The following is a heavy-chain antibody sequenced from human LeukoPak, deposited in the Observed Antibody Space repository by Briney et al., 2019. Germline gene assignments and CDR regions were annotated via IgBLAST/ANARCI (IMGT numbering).Heavy chain of an antibody. CDR2: INPNSGGT. CDR3: ARAALGVWFGEPLGGPTEY. CDR1: GYTFTGYY. Sequence: ASVKVSCKASGYTFTGYYIHWVRQAPGQGLEWMGWINPNSGGTYYAQSFQDRVTMTRDTSISTAYMELSRLRSDGTAVYYCARAALGVWFGEPLGGPTEYWGQGTLVTVSS. V-gene: IGHV1-2*02. D-gene: IGHD3-10*01. J-gene: IGHJ4*02.